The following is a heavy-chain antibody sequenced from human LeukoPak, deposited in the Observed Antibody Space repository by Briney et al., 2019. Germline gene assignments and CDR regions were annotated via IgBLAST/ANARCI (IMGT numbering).Heavy chain of an antibody. Sequence: SQTLSLTCTVSGGSISSGSYYWSWIRQPAGKGLEWIGRIYTSGSTNYNPSLKSRVTISVDTSKNQFSLKLSSVTPADTAVYYCARGYYDILTRQNWFDPWGQGTLVTVSS. CDR3: ARGYYDILTRQNWFDP. V-gene: IGHV4-61*02. CDR2: IYTSGST. CDR1: GGSISSGSYY. D-gene: IGHD3-9*01. J-gene: IGHJ5*02.